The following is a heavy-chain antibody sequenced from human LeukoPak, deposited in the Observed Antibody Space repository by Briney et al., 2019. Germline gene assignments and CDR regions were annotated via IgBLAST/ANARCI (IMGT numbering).Heavy chain of an antibody. J-gene: IGHJ6*03. D-gene: IGHD3-3*01. CDR3: SKTSLSDSSGHYYYMDV. CDR1: GFTLRNYA. Sequence: GGSLRLSCAASGFTLRNYAMSWVRQAPGKGLEWVSAFSGSGVSTHYADSVKGRFTISRDNSKNTLYLQIYSLTPDDTAVYFCSKTSLSDSSGHYYYMDVWGKGTTVTISS. V-gene: IGHV3-23*01. CDR2: FSGSGVST.